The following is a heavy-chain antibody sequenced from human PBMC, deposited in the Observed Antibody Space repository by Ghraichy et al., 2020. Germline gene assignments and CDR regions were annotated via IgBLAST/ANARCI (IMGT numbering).Heavy chain of an antibody. J-gene: IGHJ4*02. CDR2: ISYDGSNK. Sequence: GALRLSCAASGFTFSSYAMHWVRQAPGKGLEWVAVISYDGSNKYYADSVKGRFTISRDNSKNTLYLQMNSLRAEDTAVYYCAREGGYYDSSGYYLDYFDYWGQGTLVTVSS. CDR1: GFTFSSYA. D-gene: IGHD3-22*01. CDR3: AREGGYYDSSGYYLDYFDY. V-gene: IGHV3-30-3*01.